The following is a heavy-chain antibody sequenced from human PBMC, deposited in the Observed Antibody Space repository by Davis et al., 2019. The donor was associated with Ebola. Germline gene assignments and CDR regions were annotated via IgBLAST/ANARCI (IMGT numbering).Heavy chain of an antibody. D-gene: IGHD2-21*02. V-gene: IGHV4-38-2*01. CDR2: FYPSRST. CDR3: ARVMGDQDWDFDL. CDR1: GYSINRGYY. J-gene: IGHJ2*01. Sequence: SETLSLTCAVSGYSINRGYYWGWIRQPPGKGLEYIGSFYPSRSTYYNPSLRSRVSMSVDTSKKQLSLSLTFAIAADTAVYYCARVMGDQDWDFDLWGRGTLVTVSS.